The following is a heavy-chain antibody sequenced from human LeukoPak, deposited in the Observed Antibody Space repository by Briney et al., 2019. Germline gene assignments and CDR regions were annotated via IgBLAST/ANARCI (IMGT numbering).Heavy chain of an antibody. V-gene: IGHV3-43*02. Sequence: GPTLRISSAASGFTFNDYAMHLNRQAPGKILDWVSLISGDGTRTYYADSVKVRFTISRDNSKNSLYLQMNSLRTADTALYYCAKVPDYGDFIFDYWGQGTLVTVSS. CDR2: ISGDGTRT. CDR3: AKVPDYGDFIFDY. CDR1: GFTFNDYA. D-gene: IGHD4-17*01. J-gene: IGHJ4*02.